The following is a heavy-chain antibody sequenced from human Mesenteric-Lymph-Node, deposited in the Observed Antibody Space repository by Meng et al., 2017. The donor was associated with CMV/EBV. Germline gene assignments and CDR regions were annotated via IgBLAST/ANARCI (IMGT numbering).Heavy chain of an antibody. CDR2: IYYSGST. J-gene: IGHJ5*02. V-gene: IGHV4-39*07. Sequence: GSLRLSCTVSGGSISSSSYYWGWIRQPPGKGLEWIGSIYYSGSTYYNPSLKSRVTISVDTSKNQFSLKLSSVTAADTAVYYCARGASFEPAAIFWFDPWGQGTLVTVSS. CDR3: ARGASFEPAAIFWFDP. CDR1: GGSISSSSYY. D-gene: IGHD2-2*01.